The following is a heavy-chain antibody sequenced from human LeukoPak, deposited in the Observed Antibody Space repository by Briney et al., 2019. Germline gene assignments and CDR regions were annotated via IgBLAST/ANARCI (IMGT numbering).Heavy chain of an antibody. D-gene: IGHD2-2*01. V-gene: IGHV3-23*01. CDR3: AGDRWSSSCYGY. Sequence: GGSLRLSCTASGFAFSFFAMSWLRQPPGKGLEWVSTINANSGATSYAASVRGRFTISRDNSKNKLYLQLNSLRAEDTAVYYCAGDRWSSSCYGYWGQGTLVTVSS. CDR2: INANSGAT. J-gene: IGHJ4*02. CDR1: GFAFSFFA.